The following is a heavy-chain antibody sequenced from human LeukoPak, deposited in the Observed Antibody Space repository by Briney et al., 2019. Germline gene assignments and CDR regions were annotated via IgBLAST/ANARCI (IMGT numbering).Heavy chain of an antibody. D-gene: IGHD3-16*01. CDR1: GYSISSGYY. CDR3: ARIGRWGTQVDY. V-gene: IGHV4-38-2*02. CDR2: IYHSGST. Sequence: SETLSLTCTVSGYSISSGYYWGWIRQPPGKGLEWIGSIYHSGSTYYNPSLKSRVTISVDTSKNQFSLKLSSVTAADTAVYYCARIGRWGTQVDYWGQGTLVTVSS. J-gene: IGHJ4*02.